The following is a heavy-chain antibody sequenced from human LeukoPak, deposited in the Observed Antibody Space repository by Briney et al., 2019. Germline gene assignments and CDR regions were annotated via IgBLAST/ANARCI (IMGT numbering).Heavy chain of an antibody. J-gene: IGHJ4*02. V-gene: IGHV1-2*02. CDR1: GYSFTSYY. CDR3: ARDRGSRWYVDY. CDR2: INPSSGGT. D-gene: IGHD6-13*01. Sequence: GASVTVSCKTSGYSFTSYYIHWVRQAPGQELEWMECINPSSGGTEYAQNFQDRVPMTGGKSISTAYTELSLLRSGDTAVYSCARDRGSRWYVDYWGQGTLVTVSS.